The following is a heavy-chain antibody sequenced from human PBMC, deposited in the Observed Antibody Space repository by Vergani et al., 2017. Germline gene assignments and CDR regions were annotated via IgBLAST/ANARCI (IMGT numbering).Heavy chain of an antibody. J-gene: IGHJ4*02. CDR1: GYTFTSYA. CDR2: INTGNGNT. CDR3: ARAWNYYGSGSYYEN. V-gene: IGHV1-3*04. D-gene: IGHD3-10*01. Sequence: QVQLVQSGAEVKKPGASVKVSCKASGYTFTSYAMHWARQAPGQRLEWMGWINTGNGNTKYSQKFQGRVTITRDTSASTAYMELSSLRSEDTAVYYCARAWNYYGSGSYYENWGQGTLVTVSS.